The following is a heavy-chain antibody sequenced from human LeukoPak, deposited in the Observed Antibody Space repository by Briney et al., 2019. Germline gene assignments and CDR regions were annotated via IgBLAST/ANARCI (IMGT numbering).Heavy chain of an antibody. V-gene: IGHV4-39*07. CDR3: ARGHTLAFDI. D-gene: IGHD3-16*01. J-gene: IGHJ3*02. Sequence: SETLSLTCTVSGGSISRSRDYWGWIRQPPGKGLEWIGEINHSGSTNYNPSLKSRVTISVDTSKNQFSLKLSSVTAADTAVYYCARGHTLAFDIWGQGTMVTVSS. CDR2: INHSGST. CDR1: GGSISRSRDY.